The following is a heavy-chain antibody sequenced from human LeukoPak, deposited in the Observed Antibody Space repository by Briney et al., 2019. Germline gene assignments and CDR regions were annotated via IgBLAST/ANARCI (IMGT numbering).Heavy chain of an antibody. CDR3: ARVNSGSYSYYYYYGMDV. Sequence: GESLKISCKGSGYSFTSYWIGWVRQMPGKGLEWMGIIYPGDSDTRYSPSFQGQVTISADKPISTAYLQWSSLKASDTAMYYCARVNSGSYSYYYYYGMDVWGQGTTVTVSS. V-gene: IGHV5-51*04. CDR1: GYSFTSYW. D-gene: IGHD1-26*01. CDR2: IYPGDSDT. J-gene: IGHJ6*02.